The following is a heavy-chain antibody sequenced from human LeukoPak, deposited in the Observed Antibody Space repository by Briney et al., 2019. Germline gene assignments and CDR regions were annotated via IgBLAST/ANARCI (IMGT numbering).Heavy chain of an antibody. Sequence: SETLSLTCTVSGGSISSYYWSWIRQPAGKGLEWIGRIYTSGSTNYNPSLKSRVTMSVDTSKNQFSLKLNSVAAADTAVYCCARTRGGYGDYTFDSWGQGTLVTVSS. D-gene: IGHD4-17*01. J-gene: IGHJ4*02. CDR3: ARTRGGYGDYTFDS. V-gene: IGHV4-4*07. CDR1: GGSISSYY. CDR2: IYTSGST.